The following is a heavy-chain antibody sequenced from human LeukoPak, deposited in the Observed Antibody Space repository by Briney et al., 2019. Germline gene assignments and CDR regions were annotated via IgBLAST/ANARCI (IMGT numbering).Heavy chain of an antibody. J-gene: IGHJ6*02. CDR3: ARESPIDFWSGYPFGGDYYGMDV. CDR2: ISAYNGNT. CDR1: GYTFTSYG. Sequence: GSVKVSCKASGYTFTSYGISWVRQAPGQGLEWMGWISAYNGNTNYAQKLQGRVTMTTDTSTSTAYMELRSLRSDDTAVYYCARESPIDFWSGYPFGGDYYGMDVWGQGTTVTVSS. D-gene: IGHD3-3*01. V-gene: IGHV1-18*01.